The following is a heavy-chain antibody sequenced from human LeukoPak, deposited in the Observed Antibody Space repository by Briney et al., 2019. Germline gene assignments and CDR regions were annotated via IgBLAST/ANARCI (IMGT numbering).Heavy chain of an antibody. CDR2: IKKKNDGGTT. CDR3: TTDHSSSWYGRDYYGMDV. Sequence: GGALRLSFAAPGFTFSNARVSWVRQAPGKGVGGVGRIKKKNDGGTTDYAAPVKGRFTISRDDSKNTLYLQMNSLKTEDTAVYYCTTDHSSSWYGRDYYGMDVWGKGTTVTVSS. D-gene: IGHD6-13*01. CDR1: GFTFSNAR. J-gene: IGHJ6*04. V-gene: IGHV3-15*01.